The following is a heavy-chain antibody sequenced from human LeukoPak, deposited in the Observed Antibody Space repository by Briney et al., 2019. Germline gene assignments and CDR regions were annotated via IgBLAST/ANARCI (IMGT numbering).Heavy chain of an antibody. J-gene: IGHJ4*02. CDR3: ARDNSSGYYDY. CDR2: ISSSSSYI. D-gene: IGHD3-22*01. CDR1: GFTFSSYS. V-gene: IGHV3-21*01. Sequence: PGGSLRLSCAAPGFTFSSYSMNWVRQAPGKGLEWVSSISSSSSYIYYADSVKGRFTISRDNAKNSLYLQMNSLRAEDTAVYYCARDNSSGYYDYWGQGTLVTVSS.